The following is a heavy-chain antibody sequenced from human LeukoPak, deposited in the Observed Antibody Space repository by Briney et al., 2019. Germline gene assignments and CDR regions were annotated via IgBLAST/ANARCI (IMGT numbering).Heavy chain of an antibody. D-gene: IGHD2-21*01. CDR1: GFTFSSYA. CDR3: AKDPGGDNWFDP. Sequence: PGGSLRLSCAASGFTFSSYAMHWVRQAPGKGLEWVAVISYDGSNKYYADSVKGRFTISRDNSKNTLYLQMNSLRAEDTAVYYCAKDPGGDNWFDPWGQGTLVTVSS. CDR2: ISYDGSNK. V-gene: IGHV3-30*04. J-gene: IGHJ5*02.